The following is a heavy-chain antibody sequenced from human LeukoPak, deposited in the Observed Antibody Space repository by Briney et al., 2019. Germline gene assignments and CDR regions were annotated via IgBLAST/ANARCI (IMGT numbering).Heavy chain of an antibody. CDR2: TYYRSKWYT. D-gene: IGHD2-15*01. Sequence: SQTLSVTCVISGDRVSSNSAAWNWLRPSPSRGFEWLGRTYYRSKWYTEYAESVKGRIIINTDTSKNHFSLQLNSVTPGDTAVYYCARHEDGSSYYYAMGVWGQGTTVTVSS. J-gene: IGHJ6*02. CDR1: GDRVSSNSAA. CDR3: ARHEDGSSYYYAMGV. V-gene: IGHV6-1*01.